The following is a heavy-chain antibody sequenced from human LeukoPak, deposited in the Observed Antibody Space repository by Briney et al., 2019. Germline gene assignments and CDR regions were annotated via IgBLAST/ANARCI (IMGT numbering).Heavy chain of an antibody. V-gene: IGHV3-21*01. CDR2: ISSSSSSYK. CDR3: ARDLRAGGTWSYGVYFDL. J-gene: IGHJ2*01. CDR1: GFTFSSYS. D-gene: IGHD4-17*01. Sequence: KPGGSLRLSCAASGFTFSSYSMNWVRQAPGKGLEWVSSISSSSSSYKYYADSVKGRFTISRDNAKNSLYLQLNSLTPEDTAVYYCARDLRAGGTWSYGVYFDLWGRGTLVTVSS.